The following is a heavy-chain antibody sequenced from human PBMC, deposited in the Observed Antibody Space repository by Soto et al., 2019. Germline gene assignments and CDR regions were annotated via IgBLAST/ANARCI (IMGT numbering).Heavy chain of an antibody. J-gene: IGHJ4*02. CDR1: GFTFDGYA. V-gene: IGHV3-9*01. CDR3: EKALGDYDSSGFDY. CDR2: ITWNSGSI. D-gene: IGHD3-22*01. Sequence: GGSLSLSCAASGFTFDGYAMRWVRQAPGKGLEWVSGITWNSGSIGYADSVKGRFTISRDNAKNSLFLQMNSLRAEDTALYYCEKALGDYDSSGFDYWGQGTLVTVSS.